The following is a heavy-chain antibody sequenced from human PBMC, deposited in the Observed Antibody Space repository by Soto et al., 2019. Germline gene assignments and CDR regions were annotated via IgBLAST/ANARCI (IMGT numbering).Heavy chain of an antibody. V-gene: IGHV4-31*03. CDR1: GGSISSGGFY. D-gene: IGHD3-10*01. CDR2: IYYSGST. Sequence: LSLTCTVSGGSISSGGFYWILIRQHPGKGLEWSGYIYYSGSTYYNPSLKSRVTISVDTSKNQFSLKLSSVTAADTAVYYCARDIGVRGQRSHVNWFDPWGQGTLVTVSS. J-gene: IGHJ5*02. CDR3: ARDIGVRGQRSHVNWFDP.